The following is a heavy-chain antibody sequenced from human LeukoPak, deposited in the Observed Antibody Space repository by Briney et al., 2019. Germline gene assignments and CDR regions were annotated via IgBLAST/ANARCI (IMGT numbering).Heavy chain of an antibody. CDR3: AELGITMIGGV. Sequence: GGSLRPSCAASGFTLSSYEMNWVRQAPGKGLEWVSYISSSGSTIYYADSVKGRFTISRDNAKNSLHLQMNSLRAEDTAVYYCAELGITMIGGVWGKGTTVTISS. CDR1: GFTLSSYE. J-gene: IGHJ6*04. CDR2: ISSSGSTI. V-gene: IGHV3-48*03. D-gene: IGHD3-10*02.